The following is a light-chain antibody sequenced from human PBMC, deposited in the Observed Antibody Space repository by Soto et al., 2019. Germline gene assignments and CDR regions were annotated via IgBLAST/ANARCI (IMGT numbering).Light chain of an antibody. V-gene: IGKV3-20*01. J-gene: IGKJ4*01. CDR2: GAS. Sequence: EVVLTQSPGTLSLSPGGRATLSCRASQSVSRRLAWYQQRPGQSPRLLISGASMRASGVPVRFIGSGSGTDFTLTITRLEPEDFAVYYCQQLKSYPSTFGGGTKVEIK. CDR1: QSVSRR. CDR3: QQLKSYPST.